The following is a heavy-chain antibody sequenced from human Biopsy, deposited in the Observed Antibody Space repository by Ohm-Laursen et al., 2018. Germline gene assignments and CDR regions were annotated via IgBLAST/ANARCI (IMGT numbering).Heavy chain of an antibody. CDR1: GYTLTELS. Sequence: ASVKVSCKVSGYTLTELSMHWVRQAPGKGLEWMGGFAPENGKTVYAQNFQARVSMTEDTSTDTAYMELRSLRSEDTAIYYCAPQTPRDPAILTGGYHYDIAVWGQGTTVTVSS. CDR3: APQTPRDPAILTGGYHYDIAV. V-gene: IGHV1-24*01. D-gene: IGHD3-9*01. CDR2: FAPENGKT. J-gene: IGHJ6*02.